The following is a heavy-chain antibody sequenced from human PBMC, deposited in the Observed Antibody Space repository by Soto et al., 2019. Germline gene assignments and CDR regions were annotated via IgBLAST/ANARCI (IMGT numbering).Heavy chain of an antibody. V-gene: IGHV1-8*01. CDR1: GYTFTSYD. D-gene: IGHD3-22*01. J-gene: IGHJ4*02. CDR2: MNPNSGNT. Sequence: QVQLVQSGAEVKKPGASVKVSCKASGYTFTSYDINWVRQATGQGLEWMGWMNPNSGNTGYAQKFQGRVTMTRNTSIITAYMELSSLRSEDTAVYYCARGRPNYYDSSGYLLFYYWGQGTLVTVSS. CDR3: ARGRPNYYDSSGYLLFYY.